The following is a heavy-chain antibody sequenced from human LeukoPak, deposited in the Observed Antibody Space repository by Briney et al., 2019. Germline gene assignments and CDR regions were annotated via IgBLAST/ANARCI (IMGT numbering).Heavy chain of an antibody. CDR2: IYYSGST. CDR1: GGSISSSRYY. D-gene: IGHD3-3*01. Sequence: SETLSLTCTVSGGSISSSRYYWGWLRQPPGTGLEGIGSIYYSGSTYYNPSLKSRVTISVDTSKIQSSLKLSSVTAADTAVYYCARIQSGDFWSGYSHTPDYWGQGTLVTVSS. V-gene: IGHV4-39*01. CDR3: ARIQSGDFWSGYSHTPDY. J-gene: IGHJ4*02.